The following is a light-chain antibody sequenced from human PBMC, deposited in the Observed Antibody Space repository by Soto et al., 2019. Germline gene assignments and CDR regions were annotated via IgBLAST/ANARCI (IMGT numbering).Light chain of an antibody. CDR3: QQYGSSPLIT. J-gene: IGKJ5*01. Sequence: ETLMTQSPATLSVSPGERATLSCRASQSVSSSYLAWYQQKPGQAPRLLIYGASSRATGIPDRFSGSGSGTDFTLTISRLEPEDFAVYYCQQYGSSPLITFGQGTRREIK. V-gene: IGKV3-20*01. CDR1: QSVSSSY. CDR2: GAS.